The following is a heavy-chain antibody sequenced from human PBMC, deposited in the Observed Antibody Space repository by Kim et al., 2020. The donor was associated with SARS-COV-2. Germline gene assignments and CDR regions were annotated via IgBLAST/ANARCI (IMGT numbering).Heavy chain of an antibody. V-gene: IGHV3-23*01. D-gene: IGHD4-17*01. J-gene: IGHJ2*01. CDR3: AKGDYGDYPLYWYFDL. Sequence: GGSLRLSCAASGFTFSSYAMSWVRQAPGKGLEWVSAISGSGGSTYYADSVKGRFTISRDNSKNTLYLQMNSLRAEDTAVYYCAKGDYGDYPLYWYFDLWGRGTLVTVSS. CDR1: GFTFSSYA. CDR2: ISGSGGST.